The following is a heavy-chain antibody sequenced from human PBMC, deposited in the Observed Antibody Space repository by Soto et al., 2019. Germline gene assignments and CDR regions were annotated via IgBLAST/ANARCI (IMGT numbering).Heavy chain of an antibody. CDR3: GRGYSSGWRSVYPDWFDP. CDR2: INHSGST. CDR1: GGSFSGYY. D-gene: IGHD6-19*01. V-gene: IGHV4-34*01. Sequence: SETLSLTCAVYGGSFSGYYWSWIRQPPGKGLEWMGEINHSGSTNYNPSLKSRVTISVDTSKNQISLKLSSVTAADTAVSYCGRGYSSGWRSVYPDWFDPWGQGTLVTVSS. J-gene: IGHJ5*02.